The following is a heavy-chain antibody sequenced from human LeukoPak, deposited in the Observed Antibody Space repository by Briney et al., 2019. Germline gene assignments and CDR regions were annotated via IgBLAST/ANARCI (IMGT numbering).Heavy chain of an antibody. J-gene: IGHJ4*02. CDR3: ARHGDYYCRSTTCFDY. D-gene: IGHD2-2*01. V-gene: IGHV4-59*08. CDR2: VYSSGST. Sequence: PSETLSLTCTVSGGSISSYYWSWIRQPPGKGLEWIGYVYSSGSTNHNPSLKSRVTISVDTSKNQFSLKLSSVTAADTAVYYCARHGDYYCRSTTCFDYWGQETLVTVSS. CDR1: GGSISSYY.